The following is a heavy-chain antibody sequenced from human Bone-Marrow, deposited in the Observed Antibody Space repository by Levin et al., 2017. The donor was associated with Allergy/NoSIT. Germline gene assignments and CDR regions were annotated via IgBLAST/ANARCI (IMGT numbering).Heavy chain of an antibody. D-gene: IGHD3-22*01. CDR3: AASYDTSGSSFSAIHDYYPLDV. J-gene: IGHJ6*02. Sequence: SVKVSCKTSGGSFTSFAISWVRQAPGQGLEWMGGIIPMFGAANYAQNFQGRVSMTADISTTTAYLVLSSLRSDDTAVYYCAASYDTSGSSFSAIHDYYPLDVWGQGTTVSVSS. CDR2: IIPMFGAA. V-gene: IGHV1-69*06. CDR1: GGSFTSFA.